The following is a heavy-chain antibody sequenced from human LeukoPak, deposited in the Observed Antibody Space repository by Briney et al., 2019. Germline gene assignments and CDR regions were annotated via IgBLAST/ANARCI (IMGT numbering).Heavy chain of an antibody. V-gene: IGHV4-39*01. CDR3: ARWGAGFYWLWAPFDY. CDR2: IYYSGST. J-gene: IGHJ4*02. Sequence: SETLSVTCIVSGGSISSSYYWGWIRQPPGKGLEWIGSIYYSGSTYYNPSLKSRVTISVDTSKNQFSLKLSSVTAADTAVYYCARWGAGFYWLWAPFDYWGRGILVTVSS. CDR1: GGSISSSYY. D-gene: IGHD3-9*01.